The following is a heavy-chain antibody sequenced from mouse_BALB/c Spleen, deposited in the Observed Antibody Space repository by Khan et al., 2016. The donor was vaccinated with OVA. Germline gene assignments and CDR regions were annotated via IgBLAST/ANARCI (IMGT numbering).Heavy chain of an antibody. Sequence: EVELVESGPGLVKPSQSLSLTCSVTGYSITNGYFWNWIRQFPGNNLEWMGYIRYDGNTNYNPSLKNRISITRDTSKNQFFLNLNSVTPEDTARYDCARGGRSGPAWFTYWGQGTLVTVSA. D-gene: IGHD3-1*01. V-gene: IGHV3-6*02. CDR2: IRYDGNT. J-gene: IGHJ3*01. CDR3: ARGGRSGPAWFTY. CDR1: GYSITNGYF.